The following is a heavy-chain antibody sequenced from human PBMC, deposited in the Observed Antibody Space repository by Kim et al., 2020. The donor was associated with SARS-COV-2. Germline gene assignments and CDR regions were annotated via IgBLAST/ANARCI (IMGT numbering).Heavy chain of an antibody. CDR2: ISYDGSNE. J-gene: IGHJ6*02. CDR1: GFTFSTCG. Sequence: GGSLRLSCAASGFTFSTCGMHWVRQAPGKGLEWVAAISYDGSNEFYADSVKGRFTISRDKSENRLFLQMDSLRAEDTAVYFCAKDATIVVPSYYYGIDVWGQGTAVTVSS. V-gene: IGHV3-30*18. D-gene: IGHD2-2*01. CDR3: AKDATIVVPSYYYGIDV.